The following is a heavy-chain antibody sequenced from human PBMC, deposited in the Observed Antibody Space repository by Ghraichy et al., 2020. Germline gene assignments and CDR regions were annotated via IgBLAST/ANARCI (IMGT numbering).Heavy chain of an antibody. CDR1: GFTVSNHY. D-gene: IGHD6-19*01. CDR3: VRPNPDWLGAFES. Sequence: GGSLRLSCAASGFTVSNHYMSWVRQAPGKGLEWVSTIYKGGATFYVDSVKGRFAISRDSSKNTLFLQMNSLRVEDSSTYYCVRPNPDWLGAFESWGQGTTVTCSS. J-gene: IGHJ3*01. CDR2: IYKGGAT. V-gene: IGHV3-66*04.